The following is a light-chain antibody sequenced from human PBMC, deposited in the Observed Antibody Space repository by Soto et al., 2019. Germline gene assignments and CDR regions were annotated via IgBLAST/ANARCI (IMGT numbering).Light chain of an antibody. CDR1: SSNIGAGYH. CDR3: QSYDSSLSGSV. Sequence: QSVLTQPPSVSGAPGQRVTISCTGSSSNIGAGYHEHWYQQLPGTAPKLLIYGNSNRPSGVPDRFSGSKSGTSASLAITGLQAEDEADYYCQSYDSSLSGSVFGGGTKLTVL. J-gene: IGLJ3*02. V-gene: IGLV1-40*01. CDR2: GNS.